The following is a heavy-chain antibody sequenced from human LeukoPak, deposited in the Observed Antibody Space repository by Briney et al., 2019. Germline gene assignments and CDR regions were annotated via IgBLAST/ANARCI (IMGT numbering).Heavy chain of an antibody. J-gene: IGHJ5*02. Sequence: ASVKVSCKTSGFIFTGYHIHWVRQAPGQGLEWMGWINPNTGGTYYTDHFQGRVSMTRDTSISTAYMELSSLRSDDTAVYYCARDMTPTIAAESRFDPWGQGTLITVSS. V-gene: IGHV1-2*02. CDR2: INPNTGGT. CDR3: ARDMTPTIAAESRFDP. CDR1: GFIFTGYH. D-gene: IGHD6-13*01.